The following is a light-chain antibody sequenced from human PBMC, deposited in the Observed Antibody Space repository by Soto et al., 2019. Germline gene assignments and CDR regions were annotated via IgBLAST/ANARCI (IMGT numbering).Light chain of an antibody. Sequence: IQLTQSPSSLSASVGDRVTITFQASDYISTFLNWYQQKPGKAPNLLIYDASELQKGVPSRFSGSGSGTDFTFTINSLQPEDIATYYCQQPDNLRWTFGQGTKVDI. CDR3: QQPDNLRWT. V-gene: IGKV1-33*01. J-gene: IGKJ1*01. CDR1: DYISTF. CDR2: DAS.